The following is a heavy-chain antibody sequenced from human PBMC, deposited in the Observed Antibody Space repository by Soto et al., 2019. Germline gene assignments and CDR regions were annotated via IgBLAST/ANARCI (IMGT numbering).Heavy chain of an antibody. CDR2: VTPYKADT. D-gene: IGHD5-12*01. CDR3: ATDGPSNSGNLYAFDI. CDR1: GYTLTNYG. J-gene: IGHJ3*02. Sequence: ASVKVSCKASGYTLTNYGVTWVRQAPGQGLEWLGRVTPYKADTNSAQNPQGRVTMATDTSTNTAYLELRSLRSDDTAVYFCATDGPSNSGNLYAFDIWGRGTMVTVSS. V-gene: IGHV1-18*04.